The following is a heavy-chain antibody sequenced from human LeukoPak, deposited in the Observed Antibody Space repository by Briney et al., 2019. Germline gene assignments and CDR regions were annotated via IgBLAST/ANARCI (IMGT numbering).Heavy chain of an antibody. CDR1: GGSFSGYY. Sequence: PSETLSLTCAVYGGSFSGYYWSWIRQPPGKGLEWIGEINHSGSTNYNPSLKSRVTISVDTSKNQFSLKLSSVTAADTAVYYCARHRVKRWLQFLGAGLGAFDIWGQGTMVTVSS. J-gene: IGHJ3*02. V-gene: IGHV4-34*01. CDR3: ARHRVKRWLQFLGAGLGAFDI. D-gene: IGHD5-24*01. CDR2: INHSGST.